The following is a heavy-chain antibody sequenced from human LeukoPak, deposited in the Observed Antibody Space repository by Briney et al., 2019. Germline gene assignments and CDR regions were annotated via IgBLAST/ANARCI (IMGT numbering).Heavy chain of an antibody. J-gene: IGHJ6*03. CDR1: GGSISSSSYH. D-gene: IGHD3-16*01. Sequence: PSETLSLTCTVSGGSISSSSYHWGWIRQPPGKGLEWIGHIFYSANTYYNPSLKSRVTISEDTSKNQFSLKLTSVTVADTAVYYCARINHYYYYYYMDVWGKGTAVTVSS. CDR3: ARINHYYYYYYMDV. V-gene: IGHV4-39*01. CDR2: IFYSANT.